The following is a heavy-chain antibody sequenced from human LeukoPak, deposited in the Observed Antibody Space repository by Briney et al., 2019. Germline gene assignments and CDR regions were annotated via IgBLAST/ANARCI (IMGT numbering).Heavy chain of an antibody. CDR3: CYRGYYFDY. CDR2: MYYSGST. J-gene: IGHJ4*02. V-gene: IGHV4-39*01. D-gene: IGHD2-15*01. CDR1: GGSVRSSDYY. Sequence: SETLSLTCTVSGGSVRSSDYYWGWIRQPPGKGLEWIGSMYYSGSTYYNPSLKSRVTISVDTSKNRFSLKLSSVTAADTAVYYCCYRGYYFDYWGQGTLVTVSS.